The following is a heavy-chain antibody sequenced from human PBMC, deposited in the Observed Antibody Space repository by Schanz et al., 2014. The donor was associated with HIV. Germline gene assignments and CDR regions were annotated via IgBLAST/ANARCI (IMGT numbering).Heavy chain of an antibody. CDR2: ITPLFGTP. V-gene: IGHV1-69*18. J-gene: IGHJ6*02. Sequence: QVQLVQSGAEAKKPGSSVKVSCTASGGTFTYFSISWVRQAPGQGLEWMGSITPLFGTPNYAQKFRDRVKITADESTSTVYLALSSLRSADTAVYFCARAAFSSEYYYGMDVWGQGTTVTVSS. D-gene: IGHD3-3*02. CDR1: GGTFTYFS. CDR3: ARAAFSSEYYYGMDV.